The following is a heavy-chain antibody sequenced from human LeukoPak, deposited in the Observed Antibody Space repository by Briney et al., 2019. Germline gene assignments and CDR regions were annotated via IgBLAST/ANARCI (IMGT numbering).Heavy chain of an antibody. J-gene: IGHJ4*02. V-gene: IGHV4-39*01. Sequence: SEPLSLTCTVSNGSISISGYYWGWIRQPPGKGLEWIGDIYYSGSTYYNPSLKSRVTISVDTSKNQFSLNVTSVTAADTAIYSCARRTYSGSYYFFDSWGLGTLVTVSA. CDR1: NGSISISGYY. CDR2: IYYSGST. D-gene: IGHD1-26*01. CDR3: ARRTYSGSYYFFDS.